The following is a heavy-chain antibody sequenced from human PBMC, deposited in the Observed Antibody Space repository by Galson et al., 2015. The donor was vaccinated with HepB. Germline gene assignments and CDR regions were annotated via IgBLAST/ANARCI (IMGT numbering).Heavy chain of an antibody. CDR3: TTELWQRYYDSSGHYDLDY. Sequence: SLRLSCAASGFTFSNAWMSWVRQAPGKGLEWVGRIKSKTDGGTTDYAAPVKGRFTISRDDSKNTLYLQMNSLKTEDTAVYYCTTELWQRYYDSSGHYDLDYWGQGTLVTVSS. CDR1: GFTFSNAW. V-gene: IGHV3-15*01. D-gene: IGHD3-22*01. CDR2: IKSKTDGGTT. J-gene: IGHJ4*02.